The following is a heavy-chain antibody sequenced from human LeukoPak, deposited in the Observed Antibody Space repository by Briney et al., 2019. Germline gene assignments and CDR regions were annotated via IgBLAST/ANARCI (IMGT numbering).Heavy chain of an antibody. J-gene: IGHJ4*02. D-gene: IGHD3-22*01. Sequence: GGSLRLSCAASGFTFSSYAMSWVRQAPGKGLEWVSAIGGSGGSTYYADSVKGRFTISRDNSKNTLYLQMNSLRAEDTAVYYCAKGDYYDSSGYYSPTLFDYWGQGTLVTVSS. V-gene: IGHV3-23*01. CDR1: GFTFSSYA. CDR3: AKGDYYDSSGYYSPTLFDY. CDR2: IGGSGGST.